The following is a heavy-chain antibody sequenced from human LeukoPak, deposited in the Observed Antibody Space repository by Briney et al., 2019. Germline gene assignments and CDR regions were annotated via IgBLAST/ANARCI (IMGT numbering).Heavy chain of an antibody. CDR2: ISSNSRYI. Sequence: GGSLRLSCAASGFTFSTYSMNWVRQAPGKGLEWVSSISSNSRYIYYADSVKGRFTISRDNSKNTLYLQMNSLRAEDTAVYYCARDVEADTSYGMDVWGQGTTVTVSS. CDR1: GFTFSTYS. V-gene: IGHV3-21*01. CDR3: ARDVEADTSYGMDV. D-gene: IGHD5-18*01. J-gene: IGHJ6*02.